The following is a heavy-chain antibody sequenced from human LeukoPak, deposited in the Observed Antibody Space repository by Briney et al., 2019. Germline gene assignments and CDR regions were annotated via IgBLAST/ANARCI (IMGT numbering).Heavy chain of an antibody. CDR1: GFTFGTHS. CDR3: ARERKYDSNFDY. Sequence: GGSLRLSCLASGFTFGTHSMSWVRQGPGKALEWLSAISSDDTAYYADSVKGRFIVSRDNSKNTVYLQLNSLRAEDTAVYYCARERKYDSNFDYWGQGTLVTVSS. CDR2: ISSDDTA. D-gene: IGHD1-1*01. J-gene: IGHJ4*02. V-gene: IGHV3-23*01.